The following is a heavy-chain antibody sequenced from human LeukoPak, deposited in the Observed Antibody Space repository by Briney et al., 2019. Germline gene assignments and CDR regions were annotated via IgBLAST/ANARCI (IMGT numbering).Heavy chain of an antibody. J-gene: IGHJ4*02. Sequence: GGSLRLSCAASGFTFIDYDMHWVRQVIGKGLEWVSAIGIRGDTHYSGSVEGRFTISRENAESSLYLQMNSLRAEDTAVYYCARGGIQVSGIDEFDYWGQGTLVTVSS. V-gene: IGHV3-13*01. CDR1: GFTFIDYD. CDR3: ARGGIQVSGIDEFDY. D-gene: IGHD6-19*01. CDR2: IGIRGDT.